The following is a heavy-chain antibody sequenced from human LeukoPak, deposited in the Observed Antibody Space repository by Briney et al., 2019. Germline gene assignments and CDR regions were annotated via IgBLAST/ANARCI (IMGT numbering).Heavy chain of an antibody. CDR2: ISAYNGNT. CDR3: ARETTMVRGFFDY. D-gene: IGHD3-10*01. Sequence: GASVKVSCKASGYTFTSYGISWVRQAPGQGLEWMGWISAYNGNTNYEQKLQGRVTMTTDTSTSTAYTELRSLRSDDTAVYYCARETTMVRGFFDYWGQGTLVTVSS. J-gene: IGHJ4*02. V-gene: IGHV1-18*01. CDR1: GYTFTSYG.